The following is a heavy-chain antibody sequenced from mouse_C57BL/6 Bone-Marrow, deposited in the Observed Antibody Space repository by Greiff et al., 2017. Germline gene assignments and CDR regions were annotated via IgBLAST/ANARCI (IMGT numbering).Heavy chain of an antibody. Sequence: QVQLKQPGAELVMPGASVKLSCKASGYTFTSYWMHWVKQRPGQGLEWIGEIDPSDSYTNYNQKFKGKSTLTVDKSSSTAYMQLSSLTSEDSADYYCVSEACFCYYAMDYWGQGTSVTVSS. CDR3: VSEACFCYYAMDY. CDR2: IDPSDSYT. CDR1: GYTFTSYW. J-gene: IGHJ4*01. V-gene: IGHV1-69*01.